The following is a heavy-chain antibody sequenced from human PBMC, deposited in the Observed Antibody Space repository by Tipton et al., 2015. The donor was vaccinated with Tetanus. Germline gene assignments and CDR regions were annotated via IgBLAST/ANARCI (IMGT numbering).Heavy chain of an antibody. CDR1: GFTLSTYA. CDR3: ANCGYRSSWFHY. V-gene: IGHV3-23*01. CDR2: ISGTGGTT. Sequence: SLRLSCAASGFTLSTYAMSWVRQAPGKGLEWVSGISGTGGTTWYADSVKGRFTISRDNSKNTLYLQMNSLRADDTAVYYFANCGYRSSWFHYWGQGTLVTVSS. J-gene: IGHJ4*02. D-gene: IGHD6-13*01.